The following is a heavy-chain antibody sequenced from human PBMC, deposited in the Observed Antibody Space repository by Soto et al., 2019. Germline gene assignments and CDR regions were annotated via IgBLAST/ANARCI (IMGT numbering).Heavy chain of an antibody. CDR2: INAGNGNT. Sequence: QVQLVQSGAEEKKPGASVKVSCQASGYTFTAYAIHWVRQAPGQRLEWMGWINAGNGNTRYLQKFQTRITSTGDTAASTAYMELSSLTFADTAVYYCARSAISPFGGLIGPFDYWGQGNLVAVSS. V-gene: IGHV1-3*05. J-gene: IGHJ4*02. D-gene: IGHD3-16*02. CDR3: ARSAISPFGGLIGPFDY. CDR1: GYTFTAYA.